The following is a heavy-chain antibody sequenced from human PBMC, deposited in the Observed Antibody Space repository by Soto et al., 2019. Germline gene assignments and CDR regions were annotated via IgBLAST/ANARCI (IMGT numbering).Heavy chain of an antibody. CDR2: ISSSSSTI. CDR1: GFTFSSYS. CDR3: ARANYYGSPGDFDD. D-gene: IGHD3-10*01. Sequence: EVQLVESGGGLVQPGGSLRLSCAASGFTFSSYSMNWVRQAPGKGLEWVSYISSSSSTIYYADSVKGRFTISRDKAKNSLYLQMNSLRAEDTAVYYCARANYYGSPGDFDDWGQGTLVTVSS. J-gene: IGHJ4*02. V-gene: IGHV3-48*01.